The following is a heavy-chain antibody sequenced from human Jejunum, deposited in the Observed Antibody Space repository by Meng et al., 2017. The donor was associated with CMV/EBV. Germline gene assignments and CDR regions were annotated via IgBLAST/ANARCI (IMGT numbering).Heavy chain of an antibody. D-gene: IGHD5-24*01. J-gene: IGHJ4*02. CDR1: GFPFPTYA. CDR3: AKDQEI. V-gene: IGHV3-23*03. Sequence: SLRLSCAASGFPFPTYAMSWVRQAPGKGLEWVSVIYAGGSSIYYTDSVKGRFTISRDDSKKTLYLQMSSLRVEDTAVYYCAKDQEIWGQGTLVTVSS. CDR2: IYAGGSSI.